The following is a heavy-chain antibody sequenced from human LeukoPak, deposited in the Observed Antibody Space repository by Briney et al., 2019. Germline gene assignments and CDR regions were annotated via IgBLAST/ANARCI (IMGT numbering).Heavy chain of an antibody. J-gene: IGHJ6*02. Sequence: PGGSLRLSCAASGFTFSSYAMSWVRQAPGKGLEWVAVISYDGSNKYYADSVKGRFTISRDNSKNTLYLQVNSLRAEDTAVYYCVTVSSGYYHYYGMDVWGQGTTVTVSS. CDR3: VTVSSGYYHYYGMDV. D-gene: IGHD3-22*01. V-gene: IGHV3-30*03. CDR1: GFTFSSYA. CDR2: ISYDGSNK.